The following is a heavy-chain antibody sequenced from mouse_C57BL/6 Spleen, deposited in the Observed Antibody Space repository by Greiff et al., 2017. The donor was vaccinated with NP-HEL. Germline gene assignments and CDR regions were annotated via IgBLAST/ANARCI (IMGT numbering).Heavy chain of an antibody. J-gene: IGHJ3*01. Sequence: EVKVVESGGGLVKPGGSLKLSCAASGFTFSSYAMSWVRQTPEKRLEWVATISDGGSYTYYPDNVKGRFTISRDNAKNNLYLQMSHLKSEDTAMYYCARDHDGGFAYWGQGTLVTVSA. CDR2: ISDGGSYT. V-gene: IGHV5-4*01. D-gene: IGHD1-1*01. CDR1: GFTFSSYA. CDR3: ARDHDGGFAY.